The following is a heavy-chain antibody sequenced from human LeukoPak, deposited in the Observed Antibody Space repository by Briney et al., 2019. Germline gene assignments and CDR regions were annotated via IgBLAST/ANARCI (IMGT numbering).Heavy chain of an antibody. V-gene: IGHV3-72*01. CDR3: ARVGRGGNNDH. CDR1: GITFSTFA. Sequence: GGSLRLSCAASGITFSTFAMTCVRQTPGKGLEWVGRSRNKANGYTTQYAATAKGRFTFSRDDSKNSLCLQLNSLKTEDTAVYYCARVGRGGNNDHWGQGTLVTVSS. D-gene: IGHD1/OR15-1a*01. J-gene: IGHJ4*02. CDR2: SRNKANGYTT.